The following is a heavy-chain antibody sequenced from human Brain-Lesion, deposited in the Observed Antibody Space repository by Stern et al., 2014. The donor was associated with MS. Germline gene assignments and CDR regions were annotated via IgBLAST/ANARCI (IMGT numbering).Heavy chain of an antibody. CDR3: ARDQRGITIFGVVTDYYYLGMDV. Sequence: VQLVESGAEVKKPGASVKVSCKTSGYIFTGYYIHWVRQAPGQGLVWMAWINPNTGGPKYAQKFQGRVTLSRDTSISTAYVELSSLTSDDTAVYYCARDQRGITIFGVVTDYYYLGMDVWGQGTTVTVSS. V-gene: IGHV1-2*02. CDR2: INPNTGGP. CDR1: GYIFTGYY. J-gene: IGHJ6*02. D-gene: IGHD3-3*01.